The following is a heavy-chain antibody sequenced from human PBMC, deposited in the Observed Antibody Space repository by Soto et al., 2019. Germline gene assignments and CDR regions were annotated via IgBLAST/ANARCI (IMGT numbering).Heavy chain of an antibody. CDR3: ARGFDLQYGMDV. CDR2: TSGNGNSI. V-gene: IGHV3-48*02. J-gene: IGHJ6*02. CDR1: GFTLSIYS. D-gene: IGHD3-10*01. Sequence: EVPLVESGGGLDQRGGSVRLSCAASGFTLSIYSMNWVRQAPRMGLEWVSYTSGNGNSIYYADSVEGRFTISRDNAKNSLYLQMNSLIDEDTAVYYCARGFDLQYGMDVWGQGTTVTVSS.